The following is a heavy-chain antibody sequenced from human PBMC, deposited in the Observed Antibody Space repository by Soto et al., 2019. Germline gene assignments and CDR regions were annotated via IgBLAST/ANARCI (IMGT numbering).Heavy chain of an antibody. D-gene: IGHD3-3*01. CDR1: GDSVTGHY. V-gene: IGHV4-59*02. J-gene: IGHJ4*02. CDR3: ARHGELRWYDFK. Sequence: PSETLSLTCSFSGDSVTGHYLTWIRQSPEKGLEWIGYMHYTGFSHYNPSLKSRLTISVDRSKNHFSLQLTSVTVADTAVYYCARHGELRWYDFKWGQGTLVTVSS. CDR2: MHYTGFS.